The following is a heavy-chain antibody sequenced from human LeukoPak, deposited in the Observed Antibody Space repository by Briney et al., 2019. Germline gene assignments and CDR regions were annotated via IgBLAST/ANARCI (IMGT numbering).Heavy chain of an antibody. J-gene: IGHJ4*02. V-gene: IGHV3-30*02. CDR3: AKDSRRYYGSGSYYNV. Sequence: GGSLRLSCVASGFTFSTYGMHWVRQAPGKGLEWVAFIRYDGSNKYYADSVKGRFTISRDNSKNTLYLQMNSLRAEDTAVYYCAKDSRRYYGSGSYYNVWGQGTLVTVSS. D-gene: IGHD3-10*01. CDR1: GFTFSTYG. CDR2: IRYDGSNK.